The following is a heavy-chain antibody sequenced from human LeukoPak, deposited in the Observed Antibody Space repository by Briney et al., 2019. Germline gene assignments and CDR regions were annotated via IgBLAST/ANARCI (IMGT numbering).Heavy chain of an antibody. D-gene: IGHD3-10*01. CDR3: ARGDYYGSGSYSSDAFDI. Sequence: ASVKVSRKASGYTFTSYAMHWVRQAPGQRLEWMGWINAGNGNTKYSQKFQGRVTITRDTSASTAYMELSSLRSEDTAVYYCARGDYYGSGSYSSDAFDIWGQGTMVTVSS. CDR2: INAGNGNT. CDR1: GYTFTSYA. J-gene: IGHJ3*02. V-gene: IGHV1-3*01.